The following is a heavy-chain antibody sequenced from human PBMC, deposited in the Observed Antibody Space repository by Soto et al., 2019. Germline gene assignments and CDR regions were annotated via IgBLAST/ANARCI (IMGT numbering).Heavy chain of an antibody. CDR2: IWYDGSNE. J-gene: IGHJ6*02. D-gene: IGHD6-19*01. V-gene: IGHV3-33*01. CDR1: GFTFSNYG. Sequence: GGSLRLSCAASGFTFSNYGMHWVRQAGCKGLEWGAFIWYDGSNEYYADSVKGRFTISRDNSKNTLYLQMNSLRAEDTAVYYCARDDIPGRAVAIYGMDIWGQATTVTVSS. CDR3: ARDDIPGRAVAIYGMDI.